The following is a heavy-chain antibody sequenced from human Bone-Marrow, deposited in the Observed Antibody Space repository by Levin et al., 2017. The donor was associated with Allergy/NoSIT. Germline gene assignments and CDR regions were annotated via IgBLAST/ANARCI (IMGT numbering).Heavy chain of an antibody. V-gene: IGHV3-74*01. D-gene: IGHD3-9*01. Sequence: GGSLRLSCEASGFTFSTYWIHWVRQAPGKGLVWVSRGNNDATSTIYADSVKGRFTISRDNAKNTVYLQMNSLTADDTAVYYCTRGRSGYKKQDVYDMWGQGTMVTVSS. CDR3: TRGRSGYKKQDVYDM. CDR1: GFTFSTYW. CDR2: GNNDATST. J-gene: IGHJ3*02.